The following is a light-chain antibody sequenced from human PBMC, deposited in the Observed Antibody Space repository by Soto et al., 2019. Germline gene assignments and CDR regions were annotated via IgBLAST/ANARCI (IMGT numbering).Light chain of an antibody. J-gene: IGLJ2*01. Sequence: QPVLTQPASVSGSPGQSITISCTGTSSDVGGYNYVSWYQQHPGKAPKLMIYDVSNRPSGVSNRFSGSKSGNTASLTISGLQAEDEAAYYCSSYTSSSTPVFGGGTQLTVL. CDR3: SSYTSSSTPV. V-gene: IGLV2-14*01. CDR2: DVS. CDR1: SSDVGGYNY.